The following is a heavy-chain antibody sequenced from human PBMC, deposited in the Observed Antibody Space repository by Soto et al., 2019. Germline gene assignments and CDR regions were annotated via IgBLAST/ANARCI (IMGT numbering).Heavy chain of an antibody. J-gene: IGHJ4*02. CDR3: ATYITSDLGY. D-gene: IGHD3-10*01. Sequence: ASVKVSCKASGYTFTGYYMHWVRQAHGQGLEWMGWINPNSGGTNYAQKFQGRVTMNRDTTISTAYMELRRLRSVVSSGYCCATYITSDLGYCGQGTLVTVSS. CDR1: GYTFTGYY. V-gene: IGHV1-2*02. CDR2: INPNSGGT.